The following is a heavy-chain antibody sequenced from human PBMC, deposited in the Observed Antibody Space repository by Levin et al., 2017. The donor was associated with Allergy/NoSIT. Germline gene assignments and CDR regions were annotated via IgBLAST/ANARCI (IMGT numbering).Heavy chain of an antibody. D-gene: IGHD3-10*01. CDR2: IWYDGSNK. J-gene: IGHJ6*02. V-gene: IGHV3-33*01. Sequence: GGSLRLSCAASGFTFSSYGMHWVRQAPGKGLEWVAVIWYDGSNKYYADSVKGRFTISRDNSKNTLYLQMNSLRAEDTAVYYWARDGNEWVRGVQDYGMDVWGQGTTVTVSS. CDR1: GFTFSSYG. CDR3: ARDGNEWVRGVQDYGMDV.